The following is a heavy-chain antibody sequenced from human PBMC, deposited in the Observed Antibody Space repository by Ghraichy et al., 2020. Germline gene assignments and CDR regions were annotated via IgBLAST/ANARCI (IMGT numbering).Heavy chain of an antibody. CDR2: IYTSGST. D-gene: IGHD1-26*01. CDR1: GGSISRYY. CDR3: ARDLSGASYFDY. V-gene: IGHV4-4*07. Sequence: SETLSLTCTVSGGSISRYYLSWVRQPAGKGLEWIGHIYTSGSTNYNPSLKSRVTMSVDTSKNQFSLKLSSVTAADTAVYYCARDLSGASYFDYWGQGTLVTVSS. J-gene: IGHJ4*02.